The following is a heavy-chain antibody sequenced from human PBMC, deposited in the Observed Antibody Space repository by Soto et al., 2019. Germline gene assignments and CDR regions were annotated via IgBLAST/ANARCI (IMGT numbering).Heavy chain of an antibody. V-gene: IGHV1-69*02. CDR1: GGTFSSYT. CDR2: IIPILGIA. Sequence: QVQLVQSGAEVKKPGSSVKVSCKASGGTFSSYTISWVRQAPGQGLEWMGRIIPILGIANYAQKFQGRVTITADKATSTANMELSSLRSEDTAVYYCASQRSYSSGWHWGQGTMVTVSS. J-gene: IGHJ3*01. D-gene: IGHD6-19*01. CDR3: ASQRSYSSGWH.